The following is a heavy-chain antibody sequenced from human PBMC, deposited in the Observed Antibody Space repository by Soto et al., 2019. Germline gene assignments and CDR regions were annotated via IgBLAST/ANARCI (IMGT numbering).Heavy chain of an antibody. D-gene: IGHD1-26*01. CDR3: AKAINSGSYDAFDI. Sequence: GGALRLSCAAPGFPFSSYCMHWVRPAPGKGLEWVAVISYDGSNKYYADSVKGRFTISRDNSKNTLYLQMNSLRAEDTAVYYCAKAINSGSYDAFDIWGQGTMVTVSS. J-gene: IGHJ3*02. CDR2: ISYDGSNK. V-gene: IGHV3-30*18. CDR1: GFPFSSYC.